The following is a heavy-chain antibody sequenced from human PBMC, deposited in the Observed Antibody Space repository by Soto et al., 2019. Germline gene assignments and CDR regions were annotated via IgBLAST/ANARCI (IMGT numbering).Heavy chain of an antibody. CDR1: GGSFSGYY. CDR3: XXXXXXXXXXAGDAFDI. Sequence: QVQLQQWGAGLLKPSETLSLTCAVYGGSFSGYYWSWIRQPPGKGLEWIGEINHSGSTNYNPSLKSRVTISVDTXKXXXXXXXXXXXXXXXXXXXXXXXXXXXXXXAGDAFDIWGQGTMVTVSS. CDR2: INHSGST. J-gene: IGHJ3*02. V-gene: IGHV4-34*01.